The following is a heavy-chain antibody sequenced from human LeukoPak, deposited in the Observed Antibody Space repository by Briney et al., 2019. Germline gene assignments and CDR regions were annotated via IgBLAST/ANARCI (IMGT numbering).Heavy chain of an antibody. D-gene: IGHD3-22*01. CDR3: AATYYYDSSGYPPVY. CDR1: GFTFDDYA. V-gene: IGHV3-23*01. J-gene: IGHJ4*02. Sequence: GGSLRLSCAASGFTFDDYAMHWVRQAPGKGLEWVSVIGGSGGSPYYADSVKGRFTISRDNSKNTLYLQMNSLRAEDTAVYYCAATYYYDSSGYPPVYWGQGTLVTVSS. CDR2: IGGSGGSP.